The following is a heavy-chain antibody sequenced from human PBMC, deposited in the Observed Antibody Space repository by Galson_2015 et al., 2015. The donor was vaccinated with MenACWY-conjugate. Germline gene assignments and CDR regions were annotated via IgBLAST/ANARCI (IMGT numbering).Heavy chain of an antibody. J-gene: IGHJ6*02. CDR3: ARGHYLMDV. CDR1: GLTFRNYW. V-gene: IGHV3-7*03. CDR2: IKKDGSEK. Sequence: SLRLSCAASGLTFRNYWMTWVRQAPGKGLEWVASIKKDGSEKYYVDSVKGRFTISRDNAKNSLYLEMNSLRVEDTAVYYCARGHYLMDVWCQGTTLTASS.